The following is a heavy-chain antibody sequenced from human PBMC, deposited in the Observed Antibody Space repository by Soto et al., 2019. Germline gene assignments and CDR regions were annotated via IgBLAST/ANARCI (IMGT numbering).Heavy chain of an antibody. J-gene: IGHJ2*01. Sequence: EVQLLESGGGLVQPGGSLRLSCAASGFTFSIYAMAWVRQAPGKGLEWVSYIGGGGSTTYSADSVRGRFTISRDNSKNPLYLQMNSLRAEDTAVYYCAKAVTAFWYFELWGRGTLVTVSS. CDR2: IGGGGSTT. CDR3: AKAVTAFWYFEL. V-gene: IGHV3-23*01. CDR1: GFTFSIYA. D-gene: IGHD2-21*02.